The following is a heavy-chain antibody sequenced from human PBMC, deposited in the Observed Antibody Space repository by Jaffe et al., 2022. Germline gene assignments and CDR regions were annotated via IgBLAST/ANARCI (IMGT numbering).Heavy chain of an antibody. J-gene: IGHJ4*02. Sequence: EVQLLESGGGLVQPGGSLRLSCAASGFPFTSYAMSWVRQAPGKGLEWVSTVTNTGNTHYADSVKGRFTISRDNSKNTLYLQMNSLRAEDTAVYHCVKDQGLRIGNWYFHYWGQGTLVTVSS. CDR3: VKDQGLRIGNWYFHY. D-gene: IGHD1-20*01. V-gene: IGHV3-23*01. CDR1: GFPFTSYA. CDR2: VTNTGNT.